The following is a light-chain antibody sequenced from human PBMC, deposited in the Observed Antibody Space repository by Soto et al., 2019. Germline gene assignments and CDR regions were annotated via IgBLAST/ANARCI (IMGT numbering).Light chain of an antibody. V-gene: IGKV3-15*01. CDR3: QQYNNWPRT. CDR2: GAS. CDR1: QSVSSN. Sequence: ELLMTQSPATLSVSPGERATLSCRASQSVSSNLAWYQQKPGQAPRLLIYGASTSATGIPARFSGSGSGTEFSLTISSLQSEDFAVYYCQQYNNWPRTFGQGTKVEIK. J-gene: IGKJ1*01.